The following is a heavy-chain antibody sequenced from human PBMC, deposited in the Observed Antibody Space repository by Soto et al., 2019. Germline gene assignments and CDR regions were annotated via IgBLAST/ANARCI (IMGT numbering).Heavy chain of an antibody. J-gene: IGHJ4*02. V-gene: IGHV3-30*18. D-gene: IGHD2-15*01. CDR1: GFKFSAYA. CDR2: MSSDGSHK. Sequence: QVQLVESGGGVVPPGRSLRLSCAASGFKFSAYAIHWVRQAPGKGLEWVAVMSSDGSHKYYADSVRGRFTISRDNSKKTLFLQMNRLRPEDTAVYYCAKDGGEGGLLRFRGREFDYWGQATLVTVSS. CDR3: AKDGGEGGLLRFRGREFDY.